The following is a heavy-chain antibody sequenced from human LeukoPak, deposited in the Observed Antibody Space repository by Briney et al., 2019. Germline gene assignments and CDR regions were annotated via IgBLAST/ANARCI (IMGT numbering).Heavy chain of an antibody. V-gene: IGHV1-46*01. Sequence: ASVKVSCRASGYSFTSYYMHWVRQAPGQGLGWMGIIGPSGGSTSYAQKFQGRVTMTRDTSTSTVYMELSSLRSEDTAVYYCARDNTATGPFDNWGQGTLVTVSS. CDR1: GYSFTSYY. CDR2: IGPSGGST. J-gene: IGHJ4*02. D-gene: IGHD1-1*01. CDR3: ARDNTATGPFDN.